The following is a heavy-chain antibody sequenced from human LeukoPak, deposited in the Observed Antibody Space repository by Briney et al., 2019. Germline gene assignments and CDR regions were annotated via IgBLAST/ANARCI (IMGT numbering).Heavy chain of an antibody. D-gene: IGHD3-10*01. V-gene: IGHV3-74*01. CDR1: GFTFSSYW. J-gene: IGHJ4*02. CDR3: ARATEFXXXDY. Sequence: GGSLRLSCAASGFTFSSYWMHWVRQAPGKGLVWVSRINSDGSSTSYADSVKGRFTISRDNAKNTLYLQMNSLRAEDTAVYYCARATEFXXXDYWGQGTLVTVSS. CDR2: INSDGSST.